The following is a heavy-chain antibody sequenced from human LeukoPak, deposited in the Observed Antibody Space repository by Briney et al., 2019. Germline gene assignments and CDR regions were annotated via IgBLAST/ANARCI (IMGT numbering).Heavy chain of an antibody. V-gene: IGHV3-33*01. J-gene: IGHJ4*02. D-gene: IGHD5-24*01. CDR2: IWYGGSNK. Sequence: PGGSLTLSCAASAFTFSSYGMHWVRQPPGKGLDWVAVIWYGGSNKYYADTVKGRFTISRDNSKNTLYSQMQSLRAEDTAVYYCARGEMATIHFDYWGQGTLVTVSS. CDR1: AFTFSSYG. CDR3: ARGEMATIHFDY.